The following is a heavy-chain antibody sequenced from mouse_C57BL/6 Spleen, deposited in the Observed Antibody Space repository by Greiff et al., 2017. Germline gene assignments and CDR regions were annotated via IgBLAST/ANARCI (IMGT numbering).Heavy chain of an antibody. Sequence: QVQLQQSGAELVKPGASVKMSCKASGYTFTSYWITWVKQRPGQGLEWIGDIYPGSGSTNYNEKFKSKATLTVDTSSSTAYMQLSSLTSEDSAVYYCARTTVVPDYYAMDYWGQGTSVTVSS. J-gene: IGHJ4*01. V-gene: IGHV1-55*01. CDR2: IYPGSGST. D-gene: IGHD1-1*01. CDR3: ARTTVVPDYYAMDY. CDR1: GYTFTSYW.